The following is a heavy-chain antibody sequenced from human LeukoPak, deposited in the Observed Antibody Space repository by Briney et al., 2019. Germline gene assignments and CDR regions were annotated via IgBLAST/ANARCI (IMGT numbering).Heavy chain of an antibody. J-gene: IGHJ4*02. CDR3: ARAYCSGDTCYSATD. D-gene: IGHD2-15*01. Sequence: PGGSLRLSCAASGFTFSSYAMHWVRQAPGKGLDWVTVISYDGSNKYYADSVKGRFTISGDNSKNTLYLQMNSLRAEDTAVYYCARAYCSGDTCYSATDWGQGTLVTVSS. CDR1: GFTFSSYA. V-gene: IGHV3-30*04. CDR2: ISYDGSNK.